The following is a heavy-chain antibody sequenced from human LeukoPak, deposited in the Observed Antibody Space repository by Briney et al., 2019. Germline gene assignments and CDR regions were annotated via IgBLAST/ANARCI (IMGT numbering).Heavy chain of an antibody. CDR3: ARETGTYSAFDY. CDR2: IYHSGST. CDR1: GYSISSGYY. V-gene: IGHV4-38-2*02. Sequence: SETLSLTCTVSGYSISSGYYWAWIRQPPGKGLEWIGTIYHSGSTYSNPSLKSRVTISVDTSKNQFSLRLSSVTAADTAVYYCARETGTYSAFDYWGQGTLITVSS. D-gene: IGHD1-26*01. J-gene: IGHJ4*02.